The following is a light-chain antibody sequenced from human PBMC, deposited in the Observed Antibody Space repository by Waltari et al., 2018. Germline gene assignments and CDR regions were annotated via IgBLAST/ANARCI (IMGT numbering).Light chain of an antibody. V-gene: IGKV3-15*01. Sequence: EIVMTQSPATLSGSPGERATLPCRASQSVSSNLAWYQQKPGQAPRPLMYGASTRATGIPARFSGSGSGTEFTLTISSLQSEDFAVYYCQQYNNWPRPFGPGTKVDIK. J-gene: IGKJ3*01. CDR3: QQYNNWPRP. CDR2: GAS. CDR1: QSVSSN.